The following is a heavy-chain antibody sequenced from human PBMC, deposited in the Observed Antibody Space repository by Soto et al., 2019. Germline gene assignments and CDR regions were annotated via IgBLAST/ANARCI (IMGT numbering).Heavy chain of an antibody. CDR1: GFDFSNSW. D-gene: IGHD1-20*01. V-gene: IGHV3-74*03. CDR2: INSDGSST. J-gene: IGHJ6*02. CDR3: ARDNSYALAV. Sequence: EVQLVESGGGFVQPGGSLRLSCAASGFDFSNSWMHWVRQVPGKGLVWVSQINSDGSSTTYADSVKGRFTISRDNARTTVYLQLDSLRVEDTAVYYCARDNSYALAVWGQGTTVTVSS.